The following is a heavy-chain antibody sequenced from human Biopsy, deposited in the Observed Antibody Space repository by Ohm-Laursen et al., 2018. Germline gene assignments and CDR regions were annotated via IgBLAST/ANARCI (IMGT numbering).Heavy chain of an antibody. V-gene: IGHV3-9*01. CDR1: GFTFYDYA. D-gene: IGHD6-13*01. CDR2: ISWNSGSK. CDR3: AKGAGSSRSQGFDY. Sequence: SLRLSCSASGFTFYDYAMHWVRQAPGKGLEWVSGISWNSGSKGYADSVKGRFTISRDRAKNSLYLQMNSLRTEDTALYYYAKGAGSSRSQGFDYWGQGILVSVSS. J-gene: IGHJ4*02.